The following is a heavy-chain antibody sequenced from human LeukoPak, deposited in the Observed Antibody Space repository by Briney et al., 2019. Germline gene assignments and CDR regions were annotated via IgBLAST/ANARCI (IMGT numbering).Heavy chain of an antibody. D-gene: IGHD3-3*01. CDR2: MNPNRGNT. CDR1: GYTFTSYV. CDR3: ARGGYDFWSGYSRFGALYYMDV. Sequence: ASVKVSCKASGYTFTSYVINWVRQATGQGLEWMGWMNPNRGNTGYAQKFQGRVTITRNTSISTAYMELSSLRSEDTAVYYCARGGYDFWSGYSRFGALYYMDVWGKGTTVTVSS. V-gene: IGHV1-8*03. J-gene: IGHJ6*03.